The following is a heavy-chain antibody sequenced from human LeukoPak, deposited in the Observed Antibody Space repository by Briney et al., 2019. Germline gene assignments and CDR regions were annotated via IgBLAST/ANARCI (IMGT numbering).Heavy chain of an antibody. CDR2: MYPGDSDT. CDR3: ARRGVLDGLDV. V-gene: IGHV5-51*01. Sequence: GGSLRLSCEGFGYTFSNHWIAWLRQMPGKGLEWMGIMYPGDSDTRYSPSFQGQVTFSVDKSIATAYLEWSSLKASDTALYYCARRGVLDGLDVWGQGTTVTVSS. CDR1: GYTFSNHW. D-gene: IGHD3-3*01. J-gene: IGHJ6*02.